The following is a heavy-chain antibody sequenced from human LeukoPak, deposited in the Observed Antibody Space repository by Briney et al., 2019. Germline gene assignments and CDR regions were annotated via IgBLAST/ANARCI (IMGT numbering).Heavy chain of an antibody. J-gene: IGHJ3*02. CDR2: LYYTGST. D-gene: IGHD2-8*01. Sequence: SGTLSLTCAVSGGSISSYYWNWIRQPPGKGLEWIGYLYYTGSTNYNPSLKGRVTISVDTSTKQFSLNLNSVTAADTAVYYCARARYDTNRAFDIWGQGTMVTVSS. CDR1: GGSISSYY. CDR3: ARARYDTNRAFDI. V-gene: IGHV4-59*01.